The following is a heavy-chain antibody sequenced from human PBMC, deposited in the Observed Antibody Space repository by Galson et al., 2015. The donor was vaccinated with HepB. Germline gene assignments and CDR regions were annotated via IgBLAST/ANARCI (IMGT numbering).Heavy chain of an antibody. J-gene: IGHJ1*01. CDR1: GFTFSSYA. Sequence: SLRLSCAAYGFTFSSYAMHWVRQAPGKGLEWVAVISYDGTNESYADSVKGRFTISRDNSKNTPYLQMSSPRPEDTAVYYCARATHSSGRYFQDWGQGSLVTVSS. V-gene: IGHV3-30-3*01. D-gene: IGHD3-22*01. CDR3: ARATHSSGRYFQD. CDR2: ISYDGTNE.